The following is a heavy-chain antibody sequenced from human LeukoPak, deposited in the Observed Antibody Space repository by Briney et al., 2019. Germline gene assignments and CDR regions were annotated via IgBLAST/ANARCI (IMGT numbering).Heavy chain of an antibody. D-gene: IGHD6-13*01. V-gene: IGHV1-69*04. J-gene: IGHJ5*02. CDR1: GGTFSSYA. CDR2: IIPILGIA. Sequence: SVKVSCKASGGTFSSYAISWVRQAPGQGLEWMGRIIPILGIANYAQKFQGRVTITADRSTSTAYMELSSLRSEDTAVYYCASSSWKSLSVNWFDPWGQGTLVTVSS. CDR3: ASSSWKSLSVNWFDP.